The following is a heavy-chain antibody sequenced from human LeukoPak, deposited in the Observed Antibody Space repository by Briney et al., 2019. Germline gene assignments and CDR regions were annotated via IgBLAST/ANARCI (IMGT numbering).Heavy chain of an antibody. CDR1: GYSISSAYY. CDR2: MFHSGNI. V-gene: IGHV4-38-2*02. J-gene: IGHJ3*02. Sequence: SETLSLTCTVSGYSISSAYYWGWVRQPPGKGLQWIGSMFHSGNIYYNPSLKSRVTISVDMSKSQLSLELSSVTAADTAVYYCARDGIVGTIARSSFDMWGQGTVVTVSS. CDR3: ARDGIVGTIARSSFDM. D-gene: IGHD1-26*01.